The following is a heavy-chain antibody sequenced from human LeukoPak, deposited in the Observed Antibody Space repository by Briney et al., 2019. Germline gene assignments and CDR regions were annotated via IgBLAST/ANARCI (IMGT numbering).Heavy chain of an antibody. CDR1: GGSISSYY. D-gene: IGHD6-13*01. CDR3: ARDSAAAGLFDY. J-gene: IGHJ4*02. CDR2: IYYSGST. Sequence: SETLSLTCTVSGGSISSYYWSWIRQPPGKGLEWIGYIYYSGSTNYNPSLKSRVTISVDTSKNQFSLKLSSVTAADAAVYYCARDSAAAGLFDYWGQGTLVTVSS. V-gene: IGHV4-59*01.